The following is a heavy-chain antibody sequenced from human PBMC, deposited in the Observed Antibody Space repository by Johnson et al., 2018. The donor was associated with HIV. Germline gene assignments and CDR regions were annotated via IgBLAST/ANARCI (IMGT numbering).Heavy chain of an antibody. V-gene: IGHV3-23*04. J-gene: IGHJ3*02. D-gene: IGHD3-10*01. CDR1: GFTFSNAW. CDR2: ISGTGGTT. Sequence: VQLVESGGGLVKPGGSLRLSCAASGFTFSNAWMSWVRQAPGKGLEWVSAISGTGGTTYYADSVKGRFTISKDNSRNTLFLHMNSLRADDTAVYYCAIGRGEFPRHAFDIWGQGTMVTVSS. CDR3: AIGRGEFPRHAFDI.